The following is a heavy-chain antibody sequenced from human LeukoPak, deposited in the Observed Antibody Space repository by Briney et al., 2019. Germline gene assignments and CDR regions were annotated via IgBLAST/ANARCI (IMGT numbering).Heavy chain of an antibody. D-gene: IGHD3-10*01. J-gene: IGHJ6*03. CDR1: GDSIIGYY. CDR2: IYYTGNT. Sequence: SETLSLTCSVSGDSIIGYYWGWIRQPPGKGLEWIGNIYYTGNTYYNPSLKSRVTISVDTSKNQFSLKLSSVTAADTAVYYCARGRSSMVRGYYYYYMDVWGKGTTVTISS. V-gene: IGHV4-59*01. CDR3: ARGRSSMVRGYYYYYMDV.